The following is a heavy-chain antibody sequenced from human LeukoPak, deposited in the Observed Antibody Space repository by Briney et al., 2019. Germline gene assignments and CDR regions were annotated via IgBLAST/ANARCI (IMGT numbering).Heavy chain of an antibody. Sequence: GGSLRLSCTASRFTLSGYSMNWVRPAPGKGLEWVSHIGISGAIYYGDYVKGRFTISRDNAKNSLYLQMNSLRAEDTAVYYCSTAKFDYWGQGTLVTVSS. V-gene: IGHV3-48*01. J-gene: IGHJ4*02. CDR2: IGISGAI. CDR3: STAKFDY. CDR1: RFTLSGYS.